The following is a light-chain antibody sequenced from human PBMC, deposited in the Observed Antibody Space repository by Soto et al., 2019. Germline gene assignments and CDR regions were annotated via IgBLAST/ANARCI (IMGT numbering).Light chain of an antibody. Sequence: SYELTQPPSVSAAPGETARLTCGGNNIGRNSVHWYHQKPGQAPVLVIYYDSDRPSGITERFSGSNSGNTATLTINRVEDGDEADYYCKVWDSNSAHSVFGGGTKLTVL. CDR3: KVWDSNSAHSV. J-gene: IGLJ3*02. CDR2: YDS. V-gene: IGLV3-21*01. CDR1: NIGRNS.